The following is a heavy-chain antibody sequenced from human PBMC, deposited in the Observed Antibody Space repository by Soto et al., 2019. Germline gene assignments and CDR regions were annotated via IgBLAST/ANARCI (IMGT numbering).Heavy chain of an antibody. CDR3: ARSKVPYDSSGYYFY. J-gene: IGHJ4*02. CDR1: GYNFGIYW. CDR2: IYPTDSDT. D-gene: IGHD3-22*01. V-gene: IGHV5-51*01. Sequence: PGESLKISCKGSGYNFGIYWVGWVRQMPGKGLEWMGIIYPTDSDTRYSPSFQGQVTFSADKSISTAYLQWSSLKASDTAMYYCARSKVPYDSSGYYFYWGQGTLVTVSS.